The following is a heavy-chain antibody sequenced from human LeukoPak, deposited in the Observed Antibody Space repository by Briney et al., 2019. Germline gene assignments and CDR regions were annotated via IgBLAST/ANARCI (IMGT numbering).Heavy chain of an antibody. CDR1: GGSISSSSYY. J-gene: IGHJ4*02. CDR2: IYYSGST. CDR3: ARLDY. V-gene: IGHV4-39*01. Sequence: SETLSLTCTVSGGSISSSSYYWGWIRQPPGKGLEWIGSIYYSGSTYYNPSLKSRVTISVDTSKNQYSLKLSSVTAADTAVNYCARLDYWGQGTLVTVSS.